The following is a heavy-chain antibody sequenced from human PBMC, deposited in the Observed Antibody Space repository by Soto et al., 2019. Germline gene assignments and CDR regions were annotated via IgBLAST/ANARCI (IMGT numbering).Heavy chain of an antibody. D-gene: IGHD6-19*01. CDR2: IFSGGSR. J-gene: IGHJ4*02. Sequence: EVQLVESGGGLVQLGGSLRLSCAASGFTVSSHYMSWVRQAPGKGLEWVSVIFSGGSRYYADSVKCRFIISRDNSKNTLYLQMNSLRAEDTAVYYCARELSSGWDHHFDHWGQGTLVTVSS. CDR3: ARELSSGWDHHFDH. CDR1: GFTVSSHY. V-gene: IGHV3-66*01.